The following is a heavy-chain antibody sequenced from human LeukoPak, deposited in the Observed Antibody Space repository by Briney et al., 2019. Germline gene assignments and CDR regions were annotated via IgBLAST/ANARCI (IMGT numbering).Heavy chain of an antibody. CDR2: IYYSGST. Sequence: SETLSLTCTVSGGSISSYYWSWIRQPPGKGVEWIGYIYYSGSTNYNPSLKSRVTISVDTSKNQFSLKLSSVTAADTAVYYCAREFGSSGWRPFDYWGQGTLVTVSS. CDR3: AREFGSSGWRPFDY. D-gene: IGHD6-19*01. CDR1: GGSISSYY. J-gene: IGHJ4*02. V-gene: IGHV4-59*13.